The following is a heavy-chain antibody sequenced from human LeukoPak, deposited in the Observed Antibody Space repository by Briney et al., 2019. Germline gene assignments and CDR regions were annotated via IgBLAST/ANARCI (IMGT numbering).Heavy chain of an antibody. J-gene: IGHJ4*02. CDR3: ARLGRYCSSTSCAGDY. Sequence: GESLKISCKGSGYSFTSYWIGWVRQMPGKGLEWMEIIYPGDSDTRYSPSFQGQVTISADKSISTAYLQWSSLKASDTAMYYCARLGRYCSSTSCAGDYWGQGTLVTVSS. D-gene: IGHD2-2*01. CDR2: IYPGDSDT. V-gene: IGHV5-51*01. CDR1: GYSFTSYW.